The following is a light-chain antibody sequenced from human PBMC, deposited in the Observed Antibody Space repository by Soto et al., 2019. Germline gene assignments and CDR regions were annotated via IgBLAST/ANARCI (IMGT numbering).Light chain of an antibody. CDR2: EVK. V-gene: IGLV2-14*01. Sequence: QAVLTQPASVSGSPGQSITISCTGTNSDVGGYHYVSWYQQYPGKAPKLIIYEVKKRPSGVSDRFSGSKSLNTASLTISGLQADDEAGYYCSSYTTTTSVIFGGGTKLTVL. J-gene: IGLJ2*01. CDR3: SSYTTTTSVI. CDR1: NSDVGGYHY.